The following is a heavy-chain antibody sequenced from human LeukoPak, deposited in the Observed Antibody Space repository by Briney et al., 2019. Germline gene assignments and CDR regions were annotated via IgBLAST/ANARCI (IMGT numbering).Heavy chain of an antibody. Sequence: ASVKVSCKASGYTFTGYYMHWVRQAPGQGLEWMGWINPNSGGTNYAQKFQGRVTMTRDTSISTAYMELSRLRSDDTAVYYCARVLGYCSSTSCSGEAINWFDPWGQGTLVTVSS. D-gene: IGHD2-2*01. V-gene: IGHV1-2*02. CDR3: ARVLGYCSSTSCSGEAINWFDP. CDR2: INPNSGGT. J-gene: IGHJ5*02. CDR1: GYTFTGYY.